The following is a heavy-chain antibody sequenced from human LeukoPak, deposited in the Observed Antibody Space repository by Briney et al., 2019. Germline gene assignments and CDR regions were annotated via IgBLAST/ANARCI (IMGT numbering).Heavy chain of an antibody. CDR3: ARAPITSPFYFDY. CDR1: GFAFDEHG. D-gene: IGHD2-2*01. CDR2: INWSGGSA. J-gene: IGHJ4*02. V-gene: IGHV3-20*04. Sequence: GGSLRLSCTAFGFAFDEHGMSWVRQVPGKGLEWVAGINWSGGSAGYADPLRGRFTISRDNAKNSLYLQMDSLRAEDTALYYCARAPITSPFYFDYWGQGTLVTVSS.